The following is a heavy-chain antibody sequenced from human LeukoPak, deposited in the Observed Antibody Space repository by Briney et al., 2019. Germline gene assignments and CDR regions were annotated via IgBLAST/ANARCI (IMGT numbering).Heavy chain of an antibody. CDR1: GFTFSTYT. D-gene: IGHD3-22*01. J-gene: IGHJ4*02. Sequence: PGGSLRLSCAASGFTFSTYTIHWVRQAPGKGLESVSAISSYGDSTSYADSVRGRFTISRDNSKNTLYLQMGSLRAEDMAVYYRARGGGYDSSGNYFDYWGQGTLVTVSS. V-gene: IGHV3-64*02. CDR3: ARGGGYDSSGNYFDY. CDR2: ISSYGDST.